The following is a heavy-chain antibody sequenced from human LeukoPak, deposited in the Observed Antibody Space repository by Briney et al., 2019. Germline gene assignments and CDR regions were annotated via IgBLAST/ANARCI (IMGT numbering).Heavy chain of an antibody. CDR2: ISGSGNNI. V-gene: IGHV3-11*01. D-gene: IGHD6-13*01. CDR3: AREYRSSLNYYCYGLDV. Sequence: PGGSLRLSCAASGFTFSDYSMSWVRQAPGKGLEWVSYISGSGNNIYYGDSMQGRFTISRDNAKNLMYLQASSLRAEDTAVCYCAREYRSSLNYYCYGLDVWGQGTTVTVSS. J-gene: IGHJ6*02. CDR1: GFTFSDYS.